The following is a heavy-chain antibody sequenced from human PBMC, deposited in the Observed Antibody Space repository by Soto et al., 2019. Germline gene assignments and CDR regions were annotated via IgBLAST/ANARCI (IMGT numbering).Heavy chain of an antibody. Sequence: GGSLRLSCAASGFTFSSYGMHWVRQAPGKGLEWVAVISYDGSNKYYADSVKGRFTISRDNSKNTLYLQMNSLRAEDTAVYYCAKLGGTYYYDSSNKDYFDYWGQGTLVIVSS. V-gene: IGHV3-30*18. CDR2: ISYDGSNK. D-gene: IGHD3-22*01. J-gene: IGHJ4*02. CDR1: GFTFSSYG. CDR3: AKLGGTYYYDSSNKDYFDY.